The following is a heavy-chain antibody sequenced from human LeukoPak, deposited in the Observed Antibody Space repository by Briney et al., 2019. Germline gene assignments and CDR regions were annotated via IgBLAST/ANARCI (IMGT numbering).Heavy chain of an antibody. CDR1: GGSISSGSYY. Sequence: SETLSLTCTVSGGSISSGSYYWSWIRQPPGKGLEWIGYICYSGSTNYNPSLKSRVTISVDTSKNQFSLKLSSVTAADTAVYYCARVVYCSGGSCYDYWGQGTLVTVSS. J-gene: IGHJ4*02. CDR2: ICYSGST. D-gene: IGHD2-15*01. V-gene: IGHV4-61*01. CDR3: ARVVYCSGGSCYDY.